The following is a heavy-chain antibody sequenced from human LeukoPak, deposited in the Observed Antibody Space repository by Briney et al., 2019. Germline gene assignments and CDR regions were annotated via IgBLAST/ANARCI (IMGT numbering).Heavy chain of an antibody. V-gene: IGHV4-34*01. CDR2: INHSGST. D-gene: IGHD3-16*01. CDR1: GGSLSGYY. J-gene: IGHJ4*02. CDR3: ARAVISFGAAVAKGFDC. Sequence: SETLSLTCAVYGGSLSGYYWSWTRQPPGKGLEWIGEINHSGSTDYNPSLKSRVTMSLDTSKNQFSLKLSSVTAADTAVYYCARAVISFGAAVAKGFDCWGQGTLVTVSS.